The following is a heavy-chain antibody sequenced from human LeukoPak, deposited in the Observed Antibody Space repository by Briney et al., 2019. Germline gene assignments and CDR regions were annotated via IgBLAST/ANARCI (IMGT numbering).Heavy chain of an antibody. V-gene: IGHV1-3*04. CDR1: GYTFTDYA. Sequence: GASVKVSCKASGYTFTDYAMHWVRQAPGERLEWMGWINTGKGNTKYSQKFQGRVTITMDTSASTAYMELSSLRSDDTAVYYCARGYYDSSGYYDLDYWGQGTLVTVSS. CDR3: ARGYYDSSGYYDLDY. CDR2: INTGKGNT. D-gene: IGHD3-22*01. J-gene: IGHJ4*02.